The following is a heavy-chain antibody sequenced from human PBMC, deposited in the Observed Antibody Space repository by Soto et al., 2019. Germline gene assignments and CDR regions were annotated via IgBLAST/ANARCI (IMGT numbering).Heavy chain of an antibody. CDR3: ARDTRPRGYSGYDGFPDYYYYGMDV. V-gene: IGHV4-61*01. D-gene: IGHD5-12*01. CDR1: GGSVSSGSYY. J-gene: IGHJ6*02. Sequence: PSETLSLPCTVSGGSVSSGSYYWSWIRQPPGKGLEWIGYIYYSGSTNYNPSLKSRVTISVDTSKNQFSLKLSSVTAADTAVYYCARDTRPRGYSGYDGFPDYYYYGMDVWGQGTTVTVSS. CDR2: IYYSGST.